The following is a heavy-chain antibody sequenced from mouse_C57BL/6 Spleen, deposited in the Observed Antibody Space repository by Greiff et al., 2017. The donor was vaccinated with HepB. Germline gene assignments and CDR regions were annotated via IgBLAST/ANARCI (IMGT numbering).Heavy chain of an antibody. D-gene: IGHD2-4*01. CDR1: GFTFSSYA. Sequence: EVQGVESGEGLVKPGGSLKLSCAASGFTFSSYAMSWVRQTPEKRLEWVAYISSGGDYIYYADTVKGRFTISRDNARNTLYLQMSSLKSEDTAMYYCTRGDYDYDGRDYWGQGTTLTVSS. V-gene: IGHV5-9-1*02. CDR3: TRGDYDYDGRDY. CDR2: ISSGGDYI. J-gene: IGHJ2*01.